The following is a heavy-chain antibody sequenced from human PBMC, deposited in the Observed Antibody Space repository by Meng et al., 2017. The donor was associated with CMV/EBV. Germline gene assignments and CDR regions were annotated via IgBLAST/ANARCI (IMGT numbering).Heavy chain of an antibody. CDR3: ASARGVFRYAFDI. J-gene: IGHJ3*02. V-gene: IGHV3-74*01. Sequence: GESLKISCAASGFTFSTSWMHWVRQAPGKGLVWVARIDSDGSVSTYADSVKGRFTISRDNAKNTLYLQMNSLRAEDTAVYYCASARGVFRYAFDIWGQGTVVTVSS. D-gene: IGHD2-8*01. CDR2: IDSDGSVS. CDR1: GFTFSTSW.